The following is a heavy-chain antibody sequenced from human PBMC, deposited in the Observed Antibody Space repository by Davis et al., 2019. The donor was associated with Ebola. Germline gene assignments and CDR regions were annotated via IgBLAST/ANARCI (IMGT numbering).Heavy chain of an antibody. CDR2: INYSGST. CDR1: GGSFSGYY. V-gene: IGHV4-34*01. J-gene: IGHJ6*02. D-gene: IGHD6-13*01. CDR3: AREGSSWYSEYGMDV. Sequence: MPSETLSLTCAVYGGSFSGYYWSWIRQPPGKGLEWIGEINYSGSTNYNPSLKSRVTISVDTSKNQFSLKLSSVTAADTAVYYCAREGSSWYSEYGMDVWGQGTTVTVSS.